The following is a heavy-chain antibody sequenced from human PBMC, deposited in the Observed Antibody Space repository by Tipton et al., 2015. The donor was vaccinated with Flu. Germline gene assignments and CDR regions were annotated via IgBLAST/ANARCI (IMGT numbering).Heavy chain of an antibody. Sequence: TLSLTCTVSGGSISSSSYYWGWIRQPPGKGLEWIGTIYYSGSTYYNPSLKSRVTMSVDTSKNQFSLKLSSVTAADTAVYYCACRGSCYHWGQGTLVTASS. V-gene: IGHV4-39*07. J-gene: IGHJ4*02. D-gene: IGHD1-26*01. CDR2: IYYSGST. CDR3: ACRGSCYH. CDR1: GGSISSSSYY.